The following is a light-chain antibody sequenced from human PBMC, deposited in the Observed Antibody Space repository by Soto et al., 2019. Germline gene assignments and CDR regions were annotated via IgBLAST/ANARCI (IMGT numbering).Light chain of an antibody. Sequence: QSVLTQPPSVSGAPGQRVTISCTGSSSNIGAGYDVHWYQQVPGTAPKLLIYANNNRPSGVPDRFSGSKSGTSASLAITGLQAEDEADYYCQSYDSSLSGYVFGTGTKVTAL. CDR2: ANN. J-gene: IGLJ1*01. CDR3: QSYDSSLSGYV. V-gene: IGLV1-40*01. CDR1: SSNIGAGYD.